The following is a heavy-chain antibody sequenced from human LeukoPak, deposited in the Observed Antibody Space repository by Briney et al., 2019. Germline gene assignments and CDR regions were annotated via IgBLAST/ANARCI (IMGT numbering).Heavy chain of an antibody. Sequence: SVKVSCKASGGTFSSYAISWVRQAPGQGLEWMGRIIPIFGIANYAQKFQGGVTITADKSTSTAYMELSSLRSEDTAVYYCARDPSTTVVNELDYWGQGTLVTVSS. CDR2: IIPIFGIA. V-gene: IGHV1-69*04. J-gene: IGHJ4*02. D-gene: IGHD4-23*01. CDR1: GGTFSSYA. CDR3: ARDPSTTVVNELDY.